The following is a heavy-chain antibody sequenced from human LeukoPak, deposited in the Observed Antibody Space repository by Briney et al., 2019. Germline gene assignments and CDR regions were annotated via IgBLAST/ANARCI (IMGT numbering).Heavy chain of an antibody. CDR2: INPNSCAT. J-gene: IGHJ4*02. D-gene: IGHD2-2*01. Sequence: ASVKVSCKASGYTFTDYYIIWMRQAPGRGLEYMGRINPNSCATRNGQNFQGRITMTRDTSVSTVYMDLGTLSSDDAAIYFCARGSAVSCTSTNCHAPLDYWGQGTLVTVSS. V-gene: IGHV1-2*06. CDR3: ARGSAVSCTSTNCHAPLDY. CDR1: GYTFTDYY.